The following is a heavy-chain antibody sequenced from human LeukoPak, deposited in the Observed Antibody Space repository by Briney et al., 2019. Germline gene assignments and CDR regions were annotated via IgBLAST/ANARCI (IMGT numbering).Heavy chain of an antibody. CDR1: GGSISSFY. D-gene: IGHD6-19*01. Sequence: SETLSLTCAVSGGSISSFYWTWIRQPPGKGLEWIGYIYYNGTTNYNPSLKSRVTISVDTSKNQFSLKLNSVTAADTAVYYCARAGGQWLIWGQGTLVTVSS. V-gene: IGHV4-59*12. CDR2: IYYNGTT. CDR3: ARAGGQWLI. J-gene: IGHJ4*02.